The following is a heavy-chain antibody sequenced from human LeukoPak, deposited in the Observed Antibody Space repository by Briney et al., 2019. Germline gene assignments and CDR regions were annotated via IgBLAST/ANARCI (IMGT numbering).Heavy chain of an antibody. CDR1: GGSISSYY. V-gene: IGHV4-59*08. Sequence: SETLSLTCTVSGGSISSYYWSWIRQPPGKGLEWIGYIYYSGSTNYNPSLKSRVTISVDTSKNQFSLKLSSVTAADTAVYYCVRHTVTTFFDYWGQGTLVTVSS. CDR3: VRHTVTTFFDY. CDR2: IYYSGST. D-gene: IGHD4-17*01. J-gene: IGHJ4*02.